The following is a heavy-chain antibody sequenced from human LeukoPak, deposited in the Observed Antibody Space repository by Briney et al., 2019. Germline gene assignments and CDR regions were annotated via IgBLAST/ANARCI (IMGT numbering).Heavy chain of an antibody. J-gene: IGHJ6*02. CDR1: GGSISSSSYY. V-gene: IGHV4-61*02. CDR3: ARGLPRGVNYYYYYYGMDV. CDR2: IYTSGST. Sequence: SETLSLTCTVSGGSISSSSYYWSWIRQPAGKGLEWIGRIYTSGSTNYNPSLKSRVTMSVDTSKNQFSLKLSSVTAADTAVYYCARGLPRGVNYYYYYYGMDVWGQGTTVTVSS. D-gene: IGHD3-10*01.